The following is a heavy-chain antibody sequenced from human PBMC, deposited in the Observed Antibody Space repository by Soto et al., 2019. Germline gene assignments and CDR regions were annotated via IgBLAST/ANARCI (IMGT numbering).Heavy chain of an antibody. Sequence: QVQLVQSGAEVKKPGASVKVSCKASGYTFIGNYIHWVRQATGQGLEWMGWSNPNVGGTDYARKFQGRVTMTRDTSISTAYMELSRLTSDDTAVYFCARGACSSSNCYTLDYWGQGTLLTVSS. D-gene: IGHD2-2*02. CDR2: SNPNVGGT. CDR3: ARGACSSSNCYTLDY. CDR1: GYTFIGNY. V-gene: IGHV1-2*02. J-gene: IGHJ4*02.